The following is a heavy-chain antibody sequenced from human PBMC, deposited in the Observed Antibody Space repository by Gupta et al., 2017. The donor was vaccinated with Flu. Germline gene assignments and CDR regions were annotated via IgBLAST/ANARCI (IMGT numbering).Heavy chain of an antibody. CDR3: ARDRGSSSHYGMDV. Sequence: GFTFSSYGMHWVRQAPGKGLEWVAVIWYDGHYKYYAESVKGRFTISRDNSKNTLYLQMNSLRAEDTALYYCARDRGSSSHYGMDVWGQGTTVTVSS. V-gene: IGHV3-33*01. D-gene: IGHD6-13*01. J-gene: IGHJ6*02. CDR2: IWYDGHYK. CDR1: GFTFSSYG.